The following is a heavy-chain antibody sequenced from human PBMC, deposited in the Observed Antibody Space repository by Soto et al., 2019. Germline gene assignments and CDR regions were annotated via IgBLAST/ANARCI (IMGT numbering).Heavy chain of an antibody. J-gene: IGHJ4*02. CDR2: ISGSGGST. CDR1: GFTFSTHG. Sequence: GGSLRLSCAASGFTFSTHGMSWVRQAPGKGLEWVSAISGSGGSTSYTGSVRGRFTISRDNSRNTVYLQMNSLRADDAAVYFCAKGAQLTQYYFDFWGQGTLVTVSS. V-gene: IGHV3-23*01. D-gene: IGHD3-9*01. CDR3: AKGAQLTQYYFDF.